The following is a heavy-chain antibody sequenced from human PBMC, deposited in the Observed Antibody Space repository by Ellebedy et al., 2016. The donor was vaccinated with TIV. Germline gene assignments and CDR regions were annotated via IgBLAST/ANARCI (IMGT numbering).Heavy chain of an antibody. CDR2: IYYSGSA. J-gene: IGHJ3*02. Sequence: MPSETLSLTCTVPGGSINSGDYYWSWIRQPPGKGLEWVGYIYYSGSAYYNSSLKGRVKISVDRSKKQISLELNSVTAADTAVYLCARGLTGNAFDIWGQGTMVTVSS. CDR1: GGSINSGDYY. D-gene: IGHD1-20*01. V-gene: IGHV4-30-4*01. CDR3: ARGLTGNAFDI.